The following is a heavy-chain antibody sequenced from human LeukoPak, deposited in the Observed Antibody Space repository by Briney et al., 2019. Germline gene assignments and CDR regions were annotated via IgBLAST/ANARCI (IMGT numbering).Heavy chain of an antibody. D-gene: IGHD4-23*01. Sequence: PGGSLRLSCAASGFTFSNYWMDWVRHAPGKGLVWVSRINSDGSGTTYADSVRGRFTISRDNAKNTLYLQVNSLRAEDTAVYYCARTEGTVAYDSWGQGTLVTVSS. CDR2: INSDGSGT. CDR3: ARTEGTVAYDS. J-gene: IGHJ5*01. CDR1: GFTFSNYW. V-gene: IGHV3-74*01.